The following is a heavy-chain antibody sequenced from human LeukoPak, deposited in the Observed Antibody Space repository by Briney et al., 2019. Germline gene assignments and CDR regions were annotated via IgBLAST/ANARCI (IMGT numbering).Heavy chain of an antibody. CDR3: ARDSLWFGERKGVGY. V-gene: IGHV1-69*05. CDR1: GYTFTSYG. J-gene: IGHJ4*02. Sequence: SVKVSCKASGYTFTSYGISWVRQAPGQGLEWMGGIIPIFGTANYAQKFQGRVTITTDESTSTAYMELRSLRSDDTAVYYCARDSLWFGERKGVGYWGQGTLVTVSS. CDR2: IIPIFGTA. D-gene: IGHD3-10*01.